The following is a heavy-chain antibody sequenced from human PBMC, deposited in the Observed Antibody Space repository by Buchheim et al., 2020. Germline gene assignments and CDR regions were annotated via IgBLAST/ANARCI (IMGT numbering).Heavy chain of an antibody. CDR3: ARDRNFGNIAAAGTWGNYYYYGMDV. Sequence: QVQLVQSGAEVKKPGASVKVSCKASGYTFTSYYMHWVRQAPGQGLEWMGIINPSGGSTSYAQKFQGRVTMTRDTSTSTVYMELSSLRSEDTAVYYCARDRNFGNIAAAGTWGNYYYYGMDVWGQGTT. CDR2: INPSGGST. J-gene: IGHJ6*02. D-gene: IGHD6-13*01. CDR1: GYTFTSYY. V-gene: IGHV1-46*01.